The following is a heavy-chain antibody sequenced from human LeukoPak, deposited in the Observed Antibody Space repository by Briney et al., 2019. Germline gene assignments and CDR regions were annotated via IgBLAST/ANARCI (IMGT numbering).Heavy chain of an antibody. J-gene: IGHJ4*02. Sequence: ASVKVSCKASGYTFTSYDINWVRQATGQGLGWMGWMNPNSGNTGYVQRFQGRVTMTRNTSISTAYMELNSLRSEDTAVYFCGRGRGNGRPENYFDYWGQGTLVTVSS. CDR2: MNPNSGNT. D-gene: IGHD2-8*01. CDR3: GRGRGNGRPENYFDY. CDR1: GYTFTSYD. V-gene: IGHV1-8*01.